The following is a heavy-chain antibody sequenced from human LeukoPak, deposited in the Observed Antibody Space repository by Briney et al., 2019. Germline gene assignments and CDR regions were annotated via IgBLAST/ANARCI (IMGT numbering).Heavy chain of an antibody. CDR1: GFTFSSYW. V-gene: IGHV4-39*01. Sequence: PGGSLRLSCAASGFTFSSYWMSWVRQPPGKGLEWIGSIHYSGSTYYNPSLKSRVTISVDTSKNQFSLKLSSLTAADTAVYYCATMIVGIYYFDYWGQGTLVTVS. CDR3: ATMIVGIYYFDY. CDR2: IHYSGST. J-gene: IGHJ4*02. D-gene: IGHD3-22*01.